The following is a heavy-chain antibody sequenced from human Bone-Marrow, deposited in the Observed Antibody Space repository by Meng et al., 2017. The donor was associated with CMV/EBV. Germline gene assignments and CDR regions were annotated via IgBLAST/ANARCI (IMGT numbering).Heavy chain of an antibody. J-gene: IGHJ4*02. Sequence: ASVKVSCKASGYTFTGYYMHWVRQAPGQGLEWMGWINPNNGGTNYAQKFQGRVTMTRDTSISTAYMELSRLRSDDTAVYYCALGGVTGTNSGIDYWGQGTLVTVSS. V-gene: IGHV1-2*02. CDR3: ALGGVTGTNSGIDY. CDR1: GYTFTGYY. D-gene: IGHD1-20*01. CDR2: INPNNGGT.